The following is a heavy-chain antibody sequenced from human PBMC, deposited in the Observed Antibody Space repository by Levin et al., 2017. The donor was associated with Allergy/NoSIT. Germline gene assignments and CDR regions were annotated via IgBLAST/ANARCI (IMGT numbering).Heavy chain of an antibody. CDR3: TRSLGYCDSSTCYGSWFDP. CDR2: VSYSGGP. V-gene: IGHV4-59*01. J-gene: IGHJ5*02. D-gene: IGHD2/OR15-2a*01. Sequence: RSQTLSLTCSVSGASITSYYWTWIRQAPGKGLDWIGYVSYSGGPTYNPSLKSRVTITADKSKNQFSLKLTSVTAADTAVYYCTRSLGYCDSSTCYGSWFDPWGQGTLVSVSS. CDR1: GASITSYY.